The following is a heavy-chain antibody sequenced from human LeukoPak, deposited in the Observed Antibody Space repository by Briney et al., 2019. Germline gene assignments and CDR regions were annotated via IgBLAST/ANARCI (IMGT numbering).Heavy chain of an antibody. CDR2: IYSGGST. V-gene: IGHV3-66*02. J-gene: IGHJ3*02. CDR3: ARDRVTINKDDAFDI. CDR1: GFTVSSNY. D-gene: IGHD3-3*01. Sequence: GGSLRLSCGASGFTVSSNYMSWVRQAPGKGLEWVSVIYSGGSTYYADSVKGRFTISRDNSKNTLYLQMNSLRAEDTAVYYCARDRVTINKDDAFDIWGQGTMVTVSS.